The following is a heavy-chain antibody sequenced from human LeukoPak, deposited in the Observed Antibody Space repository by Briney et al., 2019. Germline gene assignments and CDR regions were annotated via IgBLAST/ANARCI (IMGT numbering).Heavy chain of an antibody. Sequence: GESLKISCKGSGFTFSSYWIGWVRQMPGKGLEWMGIIYPTDSDTRYSPSFQGQVTISADNSITTAYLQWSSLKASDTAMYYCARSAAARRGLYLDYWGQGTLVTVSS. CDR1: GFTFSSYW. CDR2: IYPTDSDT. J-gene: IGHJ4*02. D-gene: IGHD6-6*01. V-gene: IGHV5-51*01. CDR3: ARSAAARRGLYLDY.